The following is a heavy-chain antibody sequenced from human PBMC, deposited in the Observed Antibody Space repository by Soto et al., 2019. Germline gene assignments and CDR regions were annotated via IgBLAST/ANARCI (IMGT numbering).Heavy chain of an antibody. CDR1: GGSFSGYY. CDR3: GEGHPGDNYYDSRCYYHYYFDY. J-gene: IGHJ4*02. V-gene: IGHV4-34*01. D-gene: IGHD3-22*01. CDR2: INHSGIT. Sequence: PSEALSLTSDVYGGSFSGYYCSWIRQPPWKGLEWIGEINHSGITNYNPSLKSRVTISVDKSKNQFSIKLRYVTAADTAVDYCGEGHPGDNYYDSRCYYHYYFDYWGQG.